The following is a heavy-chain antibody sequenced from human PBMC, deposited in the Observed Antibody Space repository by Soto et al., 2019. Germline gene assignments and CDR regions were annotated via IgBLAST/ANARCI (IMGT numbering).Heavy chain of an antibody. CDR1: GGTFSSYA. Sequence: QVQLVQSGAEVKKPGSSVKVSCKASGGTFSSYAISWLRQAPGQGLEGMGGIIPLLGTANYAQMFQGRVTITSDESTSTAYMELSSLRSEDTAVYYCATQGLPNYYYCGMDVWGQGTTVTVSS. CDR3: ATQGLPNYYYCGMDV. V-gene: IGHV1-69*05. CDR2: IIPLLGTA. D-gene: IGHD5-18*01. J-gene: IGHJ6*02.